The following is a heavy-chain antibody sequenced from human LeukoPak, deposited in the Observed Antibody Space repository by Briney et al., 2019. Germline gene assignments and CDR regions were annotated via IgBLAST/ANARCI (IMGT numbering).Heavy chain of an antibody. J-gene: IGHJ4*02. D-gene: IGHD1-26*01. CDR1: GYTFTSYG. CDR2: ISAYNGNT. CDR3: ARQSDSGSYYEGGGFDY. V-gene: IGHV1-18*01. Sequence: GASVKVSCKASGYTFTSYGISWVRQAPGQGLEWMGWISAYNGNTNYAQKLQGRVTMTTDTSTSTAYMELRSLRSDDTAVYYCARQSDSGSYYEGGGFDYWGQGTLVTVSS.